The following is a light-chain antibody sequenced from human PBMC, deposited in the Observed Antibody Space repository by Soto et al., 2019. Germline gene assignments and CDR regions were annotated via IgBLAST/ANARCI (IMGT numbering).Light chain of an antibody. CDR2: DVN. CDR1: SSEVGGYNY. V-gene: IGLV2-11*01. J-gene: IGLJ1*01. CDR3: CSYAGSYTSYV. Sequence: QSVLTQPRSVSGSPGQSVTISCTGTSSEVGGYNYVSWYQQHPGKAPKLMIYDVNKRPSGVPDRFSGSKSGNTASLTISELQAEDEADYYCCSYAGSYTSYVFGTGTKVTVL.